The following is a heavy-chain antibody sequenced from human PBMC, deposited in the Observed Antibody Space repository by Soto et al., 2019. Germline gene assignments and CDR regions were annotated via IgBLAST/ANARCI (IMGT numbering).Heavy chain of an antibody. J-gene: IGHJ4*02. CDR3: ARAWGGYFDY. CDR1: GGSISSGGYY. Sequence: QVQLQESGPGLVKPSQTLSLTCTVSGGSISSGGYYWSWIRQHPGKGLEWIGYIYYSGSTHYNPALKRRVTISGDTSKNQFSLKLSSVTAADTAVYYCARAWGGYFDYWGQGTLVTVSS. V-gene: IGHV4-31*03. D-gene: IGHD3-16*01. CDR2: IYYSGST.